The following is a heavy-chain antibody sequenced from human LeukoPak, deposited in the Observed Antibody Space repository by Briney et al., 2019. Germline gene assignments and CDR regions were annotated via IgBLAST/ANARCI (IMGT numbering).Heavy chain of an antibody. Sequence: GGSLRLSCAASGFTFSSYSMNWVRQAPGKGLEWVSSISSSSSYIYYADSVKGRFTISRDNAKNSLYLQMNSLRAEDTAVYYCASLYCTHTTCYYFDYWGQGPLVSVSS. D-gene: IGHD2-2*01. CDR2: ISSSSSYI. CDR1: GFTFSSYS. CDR3: ASLYCTHTTCYYFDY. V-gene: IGHV3-21*01. J-gene: IGHJ4*02.